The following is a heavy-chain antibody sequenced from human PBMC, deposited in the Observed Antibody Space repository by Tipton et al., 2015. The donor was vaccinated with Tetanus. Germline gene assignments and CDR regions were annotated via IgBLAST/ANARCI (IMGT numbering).Heavy chain of an antibody. D-gene: IGHD2-21*02. J-gene: IGHJ4*02. CDR3: ARSREYCGGDCYQGGLDY. V-gene: IGHV4-59*01. CDR1: GGSISSYY. Sequence: LRLSCTVSGGSISSYYWSWIRQPPGKGLEWIGYIYYSGSTNYNPSLKSRVTISVDTSKNQFSLKLSSVTAADTAVYYCARSREYCGGDCYQGGLDYWGQGTLVTVSS. CDR2: IYYSGST.